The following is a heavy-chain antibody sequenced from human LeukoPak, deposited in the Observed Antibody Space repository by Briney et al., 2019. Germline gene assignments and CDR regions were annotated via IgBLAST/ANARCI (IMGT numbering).Heavy chain of an antibody. V-gene: IGHV3-48*03. CDR3: ARELKQLVLKNDYYYGMDV. D-gene: IGHD6-13*01. CDR1: GFTFSSYE. CDR2: ISSSGSTI. J-gene: IGHJ6*02. Sequence: GGSLRLSCAASGFTFSSYEMNWVRQAPGKGLEWVSYISSSGSTIYYADSVKGRFTISRDNAKNSLYLRMNSLRAEDTAVYYCARELKQLVLKNDYYYGMDVWGQGTTVTVSS.